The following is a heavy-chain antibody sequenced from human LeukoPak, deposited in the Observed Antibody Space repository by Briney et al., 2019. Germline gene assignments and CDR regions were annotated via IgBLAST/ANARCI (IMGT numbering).Heavy chain of an antibody. CDR3: ARLFWSGYPFDY. V-gene: IGHV4-39*07. D-gene: IGHD3-3*01. J-gene: IGHJ4*02. CDR1: GGSISSSSYY. CDR2: IYYSGST. Sequence: SETLSLTCTVSGGSISSSSYYWGWIRQPPGKGLEWIGSIYYSGSTYYNPSLKSRVTISVDTSKNQFSLKLSSVTAADTAVYYCARLFWSGYPFDYWGQGTLVTVSS.